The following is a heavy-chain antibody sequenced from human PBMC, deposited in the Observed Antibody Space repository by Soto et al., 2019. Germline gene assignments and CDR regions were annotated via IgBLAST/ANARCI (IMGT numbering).Heavy chain of an antibody. D-gene: IGHD2-8*01. Sequence: QVPLVQSGAEVKKPGSSVKVSCKASGGTFSSYTIIWVRQAPGQGLEWMGRIIPIFGTTTYAQKFQGRVTITADESTSTAYMELSSLRSEDTAVYYCARGLGTNAGGSWGQGTLVTVSS. CDR1: GGTFSSYT. J-gene: IGHJ4*02. CDR3: ARGLGTNAGGS. CDR2: IIPIFGTT. V-gene: IGHV1-69*15.